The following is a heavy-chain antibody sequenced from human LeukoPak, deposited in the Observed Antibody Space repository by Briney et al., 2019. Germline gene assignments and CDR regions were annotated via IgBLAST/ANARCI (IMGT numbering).Heavy chain of an antibody. Sequence: PGRSLRLSCAGSGFTFSSYAMHWVRQAPGKGLEWVAVISYDGSNKYYADSVKGRFTISRDNSKNTLYLQMNSLRAEDTAVYYCARDLGLDIVAVPAAKAGYGMDVWGQGTTVTVSS. CDR3: ARDLGLDIVAVPAAKAGYGMDV. J-gene: IGHJ6*02. D-gene: IGHD2-2*03. V-gene: IGHV3-30-3*01. CDR1: GFTFSSYA. CDR2: ISYDGSNK.